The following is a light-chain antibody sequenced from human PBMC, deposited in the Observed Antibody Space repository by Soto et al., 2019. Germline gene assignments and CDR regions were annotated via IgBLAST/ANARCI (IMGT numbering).Light chain of an antibody. Sequence: IQMTQSPSTLSAPVGDRVTITCRASQGIRSELGWYQQKPGKAPNLLIYTASTLQSGVPSRFSGSGSGTDFTLTISSLQPEDFATYYCIQDYNYPLTFGGGTKVDIK. J-gene: IGKJ4*01. V-gene: IGKV1-6*01. CDR2: TAS. CDR3: IQDYNYPLT. CDR1: QGIRSE.